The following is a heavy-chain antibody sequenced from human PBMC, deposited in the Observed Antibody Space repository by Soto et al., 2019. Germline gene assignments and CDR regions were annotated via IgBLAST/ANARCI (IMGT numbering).Heavy chain of an antibody. V-gene: IGHV1-2*04. Sequence: ASVKVSCKPSGYTFTGYYIHWVRQAPGQGLEWMGWINPDTGGTNYAHKFQGWVTMTRDTPISTVYMELNRLTSDDTAVYYCARDRGSYYYHRVMDVWGQGTTVTVSS. CDR1: GYTFTGYY. D-gene: IGHD3-10*01. CDR3: ARDRGSYYYHRVMDV. CDR2: INPDTGGT. J-gene: IGHJ6*02.